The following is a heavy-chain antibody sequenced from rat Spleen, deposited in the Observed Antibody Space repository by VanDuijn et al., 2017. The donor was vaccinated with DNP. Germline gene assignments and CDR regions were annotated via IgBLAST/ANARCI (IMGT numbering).Heavy chain of an antibody. CDR1: GFSLTSNS. CDR2: IWKHGAT. CDR3: ARDLIIRDTTSAMDA. J-gene: IGHJ4*01. V-gene: IGHV2-41*01. D-gene: IGHD4-3*01. Sequence: QVQLKESGPGLVQPSQTLSLTCTVAGFSLTSNSVHWVRQPPGKGLEWMGVIWKHGATRYNSAHKSRLSFSKATSKSQVFLKLNSLQTEDTATYYCARDLIIRDTTSAMDAWGQGTSVTVSS.